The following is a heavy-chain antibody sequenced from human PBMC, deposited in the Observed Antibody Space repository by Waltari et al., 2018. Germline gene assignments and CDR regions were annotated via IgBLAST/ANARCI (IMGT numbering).Heavy chain of an antibody. D-gene: IGHD3-3*01. Sequence: QLQLQESGPGLVKPSETLSLTCTVSGTSISSSSYCWGWIRQSPGKGLGWIGSKYYTAGTNYNPSVKSRATISVDTSKSQVSLNLSSVTAADTAVYYCARSFDFWSGTYYFDYWGQGILVTVSS. J-gene: IGHJ4*02. CDR3: ARSFDFWSGTYYFDY. CDR2: KYYTAGT. V-gene: IGHV4-39*01. CDR1: GTSISSSSYC.